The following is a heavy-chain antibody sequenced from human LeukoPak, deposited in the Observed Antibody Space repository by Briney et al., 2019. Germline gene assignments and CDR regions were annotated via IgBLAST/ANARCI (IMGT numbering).Heavy chain of an antibody. Sequence: GASLRLSCAASGFTFSSYAMSWVRQAPGQGLEWVSAISGSGGSTYYADSVKGRFTISRDNSKNTLYLQMNSLRAEDTAVYYCANGYNSGYDMVDYWGQGTLVTVSS. J-gene: IGHJ4*02. CDR1: GFTFSSYA. D-gene: IGHD5-12*01. CDR2: ISGSGGST. V-gene: IGHV3-23*01. CDR3: ANGYNSGYDMVDY.